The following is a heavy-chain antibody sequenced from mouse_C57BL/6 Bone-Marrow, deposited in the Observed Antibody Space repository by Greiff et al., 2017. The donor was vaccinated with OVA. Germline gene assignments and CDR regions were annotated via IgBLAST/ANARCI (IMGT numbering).Heavy chain of an antibody. Sequence: VQLMESGGGLVQPGGSLKLSCAASGFTFSDYYMYWVRQTPEKRLEWVAYISNGGGSTYYPDTVKGRFTISRDNAKNTLYLQMSRLKSEDTAMYYCASEGIITTVVATGDYAMDYWGQGTSVTVSS. J-gene: IGHJ4*01. D-gene: IGHD1-1*01. CDR3: ASEGIITTVVATGDYAMDY. CDR2: ISNGGGST. CDR1: GFTFSDYY. V-gene: IGHV5-12*01.